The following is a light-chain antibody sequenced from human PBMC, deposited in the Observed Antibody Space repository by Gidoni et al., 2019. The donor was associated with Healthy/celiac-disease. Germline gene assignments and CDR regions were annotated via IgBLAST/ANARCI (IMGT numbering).Light chain of an antibody. V-gene: IGKV1-8*01. J-gene: IGKJ1*01. CDR1: QGISSY. CDR3: QQYYSYSWT. CDR2: AAS. Sequence: AIRMTPSPSSFSASTGDRVTNTCRASQGISSYLAWCQQKPGKAPKLLIYAASTLQSGVPSRFSGSGSGTDFTLTISCLQSEDFATYYCQQYYSYSWTFGQGTKVEIK.